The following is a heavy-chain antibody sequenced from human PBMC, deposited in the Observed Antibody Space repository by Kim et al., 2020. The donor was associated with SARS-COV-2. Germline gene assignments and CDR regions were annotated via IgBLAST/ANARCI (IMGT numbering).Heavy chain of an antibody. J-gene: IGHJ4*02. D-gene: IGHD3-3*01. CDR1: GFTFSSYA. CDR3: AKATIGGITIPYYFDY. CDR2: ISGSGGST. V-gene: IGHV3-23*01. Sequence: GGSLRLSCAASGFTFSSYAMSWVRQAPGKGLEWVSAISGSGGSTYYADSVKGRFTISRDNSKNTLYLQMNSLRAEDTAVYYCAKATIGGITIPYYFDYWGQGTLVTVSS.